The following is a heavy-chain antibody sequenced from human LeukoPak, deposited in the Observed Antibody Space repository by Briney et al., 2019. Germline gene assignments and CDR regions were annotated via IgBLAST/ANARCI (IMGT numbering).Heavy chain of an antibody. CDR3: ARDYIAVAGYYYYGMDV. D-gene: IGHD6-19*01. CDR2: INPNSGGT. CDR1: GYTFTGYY. Sequence: ASVKVSCKASGYTFTGYYMHWVRQAPGLGLEWMGWINPNSGGTNYAQKFQGGVTMTRDTSISTAYMELSRLRSDDTAVYYCARDYIAVAGYYYYGMDVWGQGTTVTVSS. J-gene: IGHJ6*02. V-gene: IGHV1-2*02.